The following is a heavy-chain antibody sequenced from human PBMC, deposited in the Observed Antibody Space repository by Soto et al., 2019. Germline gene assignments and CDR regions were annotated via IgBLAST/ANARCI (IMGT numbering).Heavy chain of an antibody. J-gene: IGHJ4*02. CDR2: IYYSGST. Sequence: SETLSLTCTVSGGSISSGGHYWSWIRQHPGKGLEWIGYIYYSGSTYYNPSLKSRVNISVDTSKNHFSLKLSSVTAADTAVYYCARALRKYSSRWYYFDYWGQGNLVTVSS. V-gene: IGHV4-31*03. CDR1: GGSISSGGHY. D-gene: IGHD6-13*01. CDR3: ARALRKYSSRWYYFDY.